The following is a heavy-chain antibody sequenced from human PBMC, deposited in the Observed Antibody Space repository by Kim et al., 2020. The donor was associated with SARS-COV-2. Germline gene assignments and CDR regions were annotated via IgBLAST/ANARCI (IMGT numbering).Heavy chain of an antibody. D-gene: IGHD2-21*02. J-gene: IGHJ5*02. Sequence: SETLSLTCTVSGGSISSSSYYWGWIRQPSGKGLEWIGSIYYSGSTYYNPSLKSRVTISVDTSKNQFSLKLSSVTAADTAVYYCARDSEGDYNWFDPWGQGTLVTVSS. V-gene: IGHV4-39*07. CDR1: GGSISSSSYY. CDR2: IYYSGST. CDR3: ARDSEGDYNWFDP.